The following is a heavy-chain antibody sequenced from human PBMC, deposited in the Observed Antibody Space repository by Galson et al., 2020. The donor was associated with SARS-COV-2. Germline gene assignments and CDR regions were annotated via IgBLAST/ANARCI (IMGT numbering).Heavy chain of an antibody. D-gene: IGHD3-22*01. CDR3: ARATHPYYYDSSELGWYFDL. Sequence: ASVKVSCKASGYTFTGYYMHWVRQAPGQGLGWMGWINPNSGGTNYAQKFQGRVTMTRDTSISTAYMELSRLRSDDTAVYYCARATHPYYYDSSELGWYFDLWGRGTLVTVSS. CDR2: INPNSGGT. CDR1: GYTFTGYY. J-gene: IGHJ2*01. V-gene: IGHV1-2*02.